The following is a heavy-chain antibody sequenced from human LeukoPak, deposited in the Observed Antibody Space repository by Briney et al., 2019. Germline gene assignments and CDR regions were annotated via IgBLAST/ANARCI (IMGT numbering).Heavy chain of an antibody. CDR2: IDWDDNK. CDR1: RFATDTSRGG. Sequence: SGPTLVQPIQTLTLTCILSRFATDTSRGGGSWMRQHPGNALEWLARIDWDDNKFYSTSLKTRLTIPKDSSKNQVVPTMTNMDPVETATYYCARMGAASSGYSHDYYMDVWGKGTTVTVSS. V-gene: IGHV2-70*04. D-gene: IGHD3-22*01. CDR3: ARMGAASSGYSHDYYMDV. J-gene: IGHJ6*03.